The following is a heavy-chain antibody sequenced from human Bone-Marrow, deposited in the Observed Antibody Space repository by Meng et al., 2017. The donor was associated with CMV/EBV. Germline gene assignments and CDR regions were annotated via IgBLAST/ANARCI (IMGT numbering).Heavy chain of an antibody. Sequence: GSLRLSCAASGFTFDDYGMSWVRQTPGKGLEWGCGMNWNGGSTGYADSVKGRFTISRDNAKNSLFLQMNSLRVEDTALYYCAREGDYNGYYYGMDVWGQGTTVTVSS. J-gene: IGHJ6*02. CDR3: AREGDYNGYYYGMDV. V-gene: IGHV3-20*04. CDR1: GFTFDDYG. CDR2: MNWNGGST. D-gene: IGHD4-11*01.